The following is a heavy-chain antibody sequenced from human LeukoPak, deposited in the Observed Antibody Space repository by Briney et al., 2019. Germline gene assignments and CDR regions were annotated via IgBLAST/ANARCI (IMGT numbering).Heavy chain of an antibody. J-gene: IGHJ4*02. CDR2: ISAYNGNT. V-gene: IGHV1-18*01. CDR1: GYTFTSYG. D-gene: IGHD3-22*01. CDR3: ARDVGYYDSSGSPEY. Sequence: ASVKVSCKASGYTFTSYGISWVRQAPGQGLEWMGWISAYNGNTNYAQKLQGRVTMATDTSTSTAYMELRSLRSDDTAVYYCARDVGYYDSSGSPEYWGQGTLVTVSS.